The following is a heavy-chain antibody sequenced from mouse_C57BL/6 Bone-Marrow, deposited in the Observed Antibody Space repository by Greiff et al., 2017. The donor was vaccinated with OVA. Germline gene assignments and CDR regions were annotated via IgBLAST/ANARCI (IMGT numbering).Heavy chain of an antibody. J-gene: IGHJ4*01. Sequence: QVQLQQSGPELVKPGASVKISCKASGYTFTDYYINWVKQRPGQGLEWIGWIFPGSGSTYYNEKFKGKATLTVDKSSSTAYMLLSSLTSEDSAVYFCARFPLCPRRGGPILAMDYWGQGTSVTVSS. V-gene: IGHV1-75*01. CDR1: GYTFTDYY. CDR2: IFPGSGST. CDR3: ARFPLCPRRGGPILAMDY. D-gene: IGHD6-5*01.